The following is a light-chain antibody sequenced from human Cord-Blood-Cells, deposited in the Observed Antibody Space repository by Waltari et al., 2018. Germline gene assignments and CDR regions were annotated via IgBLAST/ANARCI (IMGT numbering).Light chain of an antibody. CDR2: AGS. V-gene: IGLV2-23*01. Sequence: HSALTQPASVSGSPGQSITISCTGTSSDVGSYKLVSWYQQHPGTAPKLMIYAGSKRPSGVSNRFAGSTSGNTASLTISGLQAEDEADYYCCSYAGSSTVFGGGTKLTVL. CDR3: CSYAGSSTV. CDR1: SSDVGSYKL. J-gene: IGLJ3*02.